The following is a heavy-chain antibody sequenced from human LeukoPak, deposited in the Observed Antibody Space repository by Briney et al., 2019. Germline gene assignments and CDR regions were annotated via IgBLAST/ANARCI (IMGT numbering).Heavy chain of an antibody. CDR3: ARDLLFVVAGTFDP. D-gene: IGHD6-19*01. V-gene: IGHV1-18*01. J-gene: IGHJ5*02. Sequence: GASVKVSCKASGYSFINYGISWVRQAPAQGLEWMGWISAYNGNRNYAQKLQGRVTMTTDTSTSTDYMELRSLRSDDTAVYYCARDLLFVVAGTFDPWGQGTLVTVSS. CDR2: ISAYNGNR. CDR1: GYSFINYG.